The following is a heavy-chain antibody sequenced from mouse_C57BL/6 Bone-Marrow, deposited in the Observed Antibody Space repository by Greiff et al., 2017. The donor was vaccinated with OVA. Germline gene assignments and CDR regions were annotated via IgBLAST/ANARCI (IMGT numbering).Heavy chain of an antibody. V-gene: IGHV5-15*01. CDR3: ARQGLDY. CDR2: ISNLAYSI. CDR1: GFTFSDYG. J-gene: IGHJ4*01. Sequence: EVNLVESGGGLVQPGGSLKLSCAASGFTFSDYGMAWVRQAPRTGPEWVAFISNLAYSIYYADTVTGRFTISRENAKNTLYLEMSSLRSEDTAMYYCARQGLDYWGQGTSVTVSS.